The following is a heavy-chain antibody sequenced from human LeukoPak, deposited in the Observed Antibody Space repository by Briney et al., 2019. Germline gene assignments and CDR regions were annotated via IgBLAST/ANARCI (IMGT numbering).Heavy chain of an antibody. V-gene: IGHV4-59*01. CDR3: ATWYGDYFY. CDR1: GGSISSYY. D-gene: IGHD4-17*01. Sequence: SETLSLTRTVSGGSISSYYWSWIRQPPGKGLEWIGYIYYSGSTNYNPSLKSRVTISVDTSKNQFSLKLSSVTAADTAVYYCATWYGDYFYWGQGTLVTVSS. CDR2: IYYSGST. J-gene: IGHJ4*02.